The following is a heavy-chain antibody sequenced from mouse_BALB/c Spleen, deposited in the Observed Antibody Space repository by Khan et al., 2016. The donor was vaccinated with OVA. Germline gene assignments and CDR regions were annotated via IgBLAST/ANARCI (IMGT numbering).Heavy chain of an antibody. Sequence: LKQSGPGLVKPSQSLSLTCTVTGYSITSEYAWNWIRQFPGNKLEWMGYINYSGNTRFNPSLKSRTSITRDTSKNQFFLQLISVTSEDTATYYRARKDYYYYDPVPYRGQGNLGTV. CDR3: ARKDYYYYDPVPY. J-gene: IGHJ3*01. V-gene: IGHV3-2*02. CDR2: INYSGNT. D-gene: IGHD2-4*01. CDR1: GYSITSEYA.